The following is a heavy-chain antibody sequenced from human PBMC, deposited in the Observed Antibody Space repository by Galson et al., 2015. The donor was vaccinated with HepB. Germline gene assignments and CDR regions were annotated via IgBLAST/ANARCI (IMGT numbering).Heavy chain of an antibody. J-gene: IGHJ3*02. V-gene: IGHV3-30*18. CDR3: AKALLAAAGDAFDI. Sequence: SLRLSCAASGFTFSSYGMHWVRQAPGKGLEWVAVISYDGSNKYYADSVKGRFTISRDNSKNTLYLQMNSLRAEDTAVYYCAKALLAAAGDAFDIWGQGTMVTVSS. D-gene: IGHD6-13*01. CDR2: ISYDGSNK. CDR1: GFTFSSYG.